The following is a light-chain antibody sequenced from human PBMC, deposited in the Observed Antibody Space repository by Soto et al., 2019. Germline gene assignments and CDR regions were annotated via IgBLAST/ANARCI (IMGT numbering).Light chain of an antibody. Sequence: DIQMTQSPSTLSASVGDSVTITCRASQIINIWLAWYQQKPGKAPKLLIYKESSLESGVPSRFSGSESGTVFTLTTSSLQPDDFATYYCQQYNDYPYSFGQGTKLEIK. J-gene: IGKJ2*01. CDR2: KES. CDR3: QQYNDYPYS. V-gene: IGKV1-5*03. CDR1: QIINIW.